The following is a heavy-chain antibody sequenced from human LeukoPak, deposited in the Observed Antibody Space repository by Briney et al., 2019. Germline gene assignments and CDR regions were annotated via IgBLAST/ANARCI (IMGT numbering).Heavy chain of an antibody. CDR1: GFTFSSYA. V-gene: IGHV3-23*01. CDR3: AKDERNWNYNLASQTYD. CDR2: ISGSGGST. J-gene: IGHJ4*02. Sequence: PGGSLRLSCAASGFTFSSYAMSWVRQAPGKGLEWVSAISGSGGSTYYADSVKGRFTISRDNSKNTLYLQMNSLRAEDTAVYYCAKDERNWNYNLASQTYDWGQGTLVTVSS. D-gene: IGHD1-7*01.